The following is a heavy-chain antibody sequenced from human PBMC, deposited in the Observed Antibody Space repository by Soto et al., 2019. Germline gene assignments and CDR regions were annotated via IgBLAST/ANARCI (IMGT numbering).Heavy chain of an antibody. D-gene: IGHD7-27*01. J-gene: IGHJ4*02. V-gene: IGHV4-59*08. Sequence: SDTLSLTCTLHSHSIITYYWSWIKQSPGKGLEWIGFIYYGGSTNYNPSLKSRVTISVDTPKNQFSLKLSSVTAADTAVYYCAKNWNWGSLVHWGQGTLVTVS. CDR1: SHSIITYY. CDR3: AKNWNWGSLVH. CDR2: IYYGGST.